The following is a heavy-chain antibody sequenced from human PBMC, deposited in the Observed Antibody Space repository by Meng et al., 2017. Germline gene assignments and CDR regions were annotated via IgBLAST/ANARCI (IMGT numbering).Heavy chain of an antibody. CDR3: ARGNRPTYYYDSSGYYYVDY. J-gene: IGHJ4*02. D-gene: IGHD3-22*01. V-gene: IGHV1-2*02. Sequence: ASVKVSCKASGYTFTGYYIHWVRQAPGQGLEWMGWINPNSGGTNYAQKFQGRVTMTRDTSISTAYMELSRLRSDDTAVYYCARGNRPTYYYDSSGYYYVDYWGQGTLVTVSS. CDR1: GYTFTGYY. CDR2: INPNSGGT.